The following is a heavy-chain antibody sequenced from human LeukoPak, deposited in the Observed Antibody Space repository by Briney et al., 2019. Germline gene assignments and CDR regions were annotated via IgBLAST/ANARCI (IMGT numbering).Heavy chain of an antibody. CDR2: ISYDGSNK. J-gene: IGHJ4*02. CDR3: ARDGGSYDFWSGYYLPDDY. CDR1: GFTFSSYA. V-gene: IGHV3-30-3*01. D-gene: IGHD3-3*01. Sequence: GGSLRLSCAASGFTFSSYAMDWVRQDPGKGLEWVAVISYDGSNKYYADSVKGRFTISRDNSKNTLYLQMNSLRAEDTAVYYCARDGGSYDFWSGYYLPDDYWGQGTLVTVSS.